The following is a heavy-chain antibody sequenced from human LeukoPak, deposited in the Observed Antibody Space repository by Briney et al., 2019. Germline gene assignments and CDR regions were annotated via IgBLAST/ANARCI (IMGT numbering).Heavy chain of an antibody. CDR1: GFTFSSYS. CDR2: ISSSSSYI. J-gene: IGHJ3*02. V-gene: IGHV3-21*01. D-gene: IGHD6-6*01. Sequence: GGSLRLSCAASGFTFSSYSMNWVRQAPGKGLEWVSSISSSSSYIYYADSVKGRFTISRDNAKNSLYLQMNSLRAEDTAVYYCARDSSITARSGAFDIWGQGTMVTVSS. CDR3: ARDSSITARSGAFDI.